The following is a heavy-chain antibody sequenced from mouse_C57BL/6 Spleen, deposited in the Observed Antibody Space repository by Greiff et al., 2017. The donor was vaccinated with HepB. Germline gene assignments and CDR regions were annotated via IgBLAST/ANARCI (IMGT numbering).Heavy chain of an antibody. CDR1: GFTFSDYG. CDR2: ISSGSSTI. V-gene: IGHV5-17*01. CDR3: ATSDYDENYAMDY. J-gene: IGHJ4*01. D-gene: IGHD2-4*01. Sequence: EVQLQQSGGGLVKPGGSLKLSCAASGFTFSDYGMHWVRQAPEKGLEWVAYISSGSSTIYYADTVKGRFTISRDNAKNTLFLQMTSLRSEDTAMYYCATSDYDENYAMDYWGQGTSVTVSS.